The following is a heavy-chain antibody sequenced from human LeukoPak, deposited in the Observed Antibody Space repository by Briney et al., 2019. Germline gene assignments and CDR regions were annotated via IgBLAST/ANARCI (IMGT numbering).Heavy chain of an antibody. CDR1: GGSISSSSYY. V-gene: IGHV4-39*07. J-gene: IGHJ5*02. Sequence: RTSETLSLTCTVSGGSISSSSYYWGWIRQPPGKGLEWIGSIYYSGSTYYNPSLKSRVTISVDTSKNQFSLKLSSVTAADTAVYYCARDPSYRAYSSSWNWFDPWGQGTLVTVSS. CDR3: ARDPSYRAYSSSWNWFDP. D-gene: IGHD6-13*01. CDR2: IYYSGST.